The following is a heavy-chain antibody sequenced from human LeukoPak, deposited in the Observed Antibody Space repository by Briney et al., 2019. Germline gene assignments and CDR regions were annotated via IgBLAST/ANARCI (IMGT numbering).Heavy chain of an antibody. CDR1: GYTFTGYY. D-gene: IGHD3-22*01. Sequence: ASVKVSCKASGYTFTGYYMHWVRQAPGQGLKWMGWINPNSGGTNYAQKFQGRVTMTRDTSISTAYMELSRLRSDDTAVYYCARRFYDSSGYYFFDYWGQGTLVTVSS. J-gene: IGHJ4*02. CDR2: INPNSGGT. V-gene: IGHV1-2*02. CDR3: ARRFYDSSGYYFFDY.